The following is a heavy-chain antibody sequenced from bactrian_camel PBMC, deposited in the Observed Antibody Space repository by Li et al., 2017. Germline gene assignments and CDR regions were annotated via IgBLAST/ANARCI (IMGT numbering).Heavy chain of an antibody. CDR2: IDIDGIT. CDR3: AVTQPRSVGRWDAASYHS. J-gene: IGHJ4*01. D-gene: IGHD3*01. CDR1: GYNYGSYC. Sequence: QVQLVESGGGSVQAGGSLRLSCVVGGYNYGSYCMGWFRQAPGKEREAVATIDIDGITRYVDSVKGRFICSQDNNKKTLYLQMNSLKSEDTAMYYCAVTQPRSVGRWDAASYHSWGQGTQVTVS. V-gene: IGHV3S55*01.